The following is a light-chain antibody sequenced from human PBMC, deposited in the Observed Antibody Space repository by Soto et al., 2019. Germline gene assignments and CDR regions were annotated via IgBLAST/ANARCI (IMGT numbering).Light chain of an antibody. CDR2: EVS. V-gene: IGLV2-14*03. Sequence: QSARTQPASVSGSHGQSITISCTGTSSDVGAYDHVSWYQQHPDKAPKLMIYEVSHRPSGVSNRFYGSKSVNTATLTISGLQAEDEADYYCSSYTSSSTRVFGTGPKVTVL. J-gene: IGLJ1*01. CDR3: SSYTSSSTRV. CDR1: SSDVGAYDH.